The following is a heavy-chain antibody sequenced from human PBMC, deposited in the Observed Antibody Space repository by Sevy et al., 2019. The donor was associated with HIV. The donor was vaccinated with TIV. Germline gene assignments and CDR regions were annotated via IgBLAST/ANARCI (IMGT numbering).Heavy chain of an antibody. V-gene: IGHV3-7*01. J-gene: IGHJ4*02. CDR2: IKQDGSET. CDR1: GFDFNHHW. D-gene: IGHD3-9*01. Sequence: GGSLRLSCAASGFDFNHHWMSWVRQAPQKGLEWVANIKQDGSETYYVDSLEGRFTISRDNAKNSLSLQINDLRAEDMAVYYCARLPTGLQSFNYLLSTYFDSWGQGTLVTVSS. CDR3: ARLPTGLQSFNYLLSTYFDS.